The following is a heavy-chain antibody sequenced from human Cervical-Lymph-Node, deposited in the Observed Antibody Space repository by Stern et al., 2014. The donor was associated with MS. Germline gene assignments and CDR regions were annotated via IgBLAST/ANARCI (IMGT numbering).Heavy chain of an antibody. CDR3: ARQRYFDY. V-gene: IGHV5-51*01. CDR2: IFPGGSDI. Sequence: DVHLVESGPEVKRPGESLKISCQASGYTFTSYWIGWVRQMPGKVLEWIAIIFPGGSDIRYSPSFQGQVTISADKSSSTAYLQWNNLKASDTAIYYCARQRYFDYWGQGTLVTVSS. CDR1: GYTFTSYW. J-gene: IGHJ4*02.